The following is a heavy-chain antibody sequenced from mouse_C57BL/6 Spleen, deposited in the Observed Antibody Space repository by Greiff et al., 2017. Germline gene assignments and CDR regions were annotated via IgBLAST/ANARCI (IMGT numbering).Heavy chain of an antibody. V-gene: IGHV1-61*01. J-gene: IGHJ4*01. D-gene: IGHD1-1*01. Sequence: HVQLQQPGAELVRPGSSVKLSCKASGYTFTSYWMDWVKQRPGQGLEWIGNIYPSDSETHYNQKFKDKATLTVDKSSSTAYMQLSSLTSEDSAVYYCARHWFYYGSSFAMDYWGQGTSVTVAS. CDR1: GYTFTSYW. CDR3: ARHWFYYGSSFAMDY. CDR2: IYPSDSET.